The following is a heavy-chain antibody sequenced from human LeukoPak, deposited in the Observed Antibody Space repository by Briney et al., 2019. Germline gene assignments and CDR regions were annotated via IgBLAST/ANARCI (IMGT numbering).Heavy chain of an antibody. V-gene: IGHV4-59*08. J-gene: IGHJ4*02. Sequence: PSETLSLTCTVSGGSISSYYWSWIRQPPGKGLEWIGYIYYSGSTHYNPPLKSRLTISVDKSKNQFSLKLSSVTAADTAVYYCARRGGGWFDYWGQGTLVTVSS. CDR1: GGSISSYY. D-gene: IGHD2-15*01. CDR2: IYYSGST. CDR3: ARRGGGWFDY.